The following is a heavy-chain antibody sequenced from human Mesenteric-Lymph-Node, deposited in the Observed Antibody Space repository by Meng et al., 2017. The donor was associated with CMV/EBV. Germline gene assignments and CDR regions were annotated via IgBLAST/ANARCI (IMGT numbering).Heavy chain of an antibody. CDR2: IYSGGSKT. D-gene: IGHD3-3*01. CDR3: AKPRNYDFWSGSSYFDD. CDR1: GFTFSNYG. J-gene: IGHJ4*02. V-gene: IGHV3-23*03. Sequence: GESLKISCAASGFTFSNYGMTWVRQAPGKGLEWVSVIYSGGSKTYYGDSVKGRFTISRDDSKNTLYLQMNSLRPEDTAVYYCAKPRNYDFWSGSSYFDDWGQGTLVTVSS.